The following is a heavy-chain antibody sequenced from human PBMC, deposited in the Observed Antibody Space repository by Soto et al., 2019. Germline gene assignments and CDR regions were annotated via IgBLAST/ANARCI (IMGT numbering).Heavy chain of an antibody. CDR2: ISRDGGTK. CDR1: GFTVSSYG. Sequence: QVQLVESGGGVVQPGRSLRLSCAASGFTVSSYGMHWVRQAPGKGLAWVAVISRDGGTKYYADSVKGRFTISRDNSRNTLFLEMNSLRGDDMAVYYCTGEGASGYWGQGTLVTVSS. D-gene: IGHD2-8*02. V-gene: IGHV3-30*03. J-gene: IGHJ1*01. CDR3: TGEGASGY.